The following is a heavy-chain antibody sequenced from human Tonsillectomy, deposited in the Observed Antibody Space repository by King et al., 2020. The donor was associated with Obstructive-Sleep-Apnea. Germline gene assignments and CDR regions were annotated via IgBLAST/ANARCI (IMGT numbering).Heavy chain of an antibody. D-gene: IGHD6-13*01. J-gene: IGHJ4*02. CDR1: GFSLSTRGMC. CDR3: ARIPFAGPEEQQLGLVDY. V-gene: IGHV2-70*11. Sequence: TLKESGPALVKPTQTLTLTCTFCGFSLSTRGMCVSWIRQPPGKALEWLARIDWDDDKYYRTSLKTRPTISKDTSKNQVVLTMTNMDPVDTATYYCARIPFAGPEEQQLGLVDYWGQGTLVTVSS. CDR2: IDWDDDK.